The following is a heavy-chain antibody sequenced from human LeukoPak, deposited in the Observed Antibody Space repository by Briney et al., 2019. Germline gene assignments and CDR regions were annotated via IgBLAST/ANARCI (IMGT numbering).Heavy chain of an antibody. CDR1: GGSISSYY. D-gene: IGHD3-9*01. J-gene: IGHJ5*02. Sequence: SETLSLTCTVSGGSISSYYLSWIRQPAGKGLEWIGRIYTSGTNYNPSLKSRVTISVDTSKNQFSLKLSSVTAADTAVYYCARHSGLRYFDWLLRVNWFDPWGQGTLVTVSS. CDR2: IYTSGT. V-gene: IGHV4-4*07. CDR3: ARHSGLRYFDWLLRVNWFDP.